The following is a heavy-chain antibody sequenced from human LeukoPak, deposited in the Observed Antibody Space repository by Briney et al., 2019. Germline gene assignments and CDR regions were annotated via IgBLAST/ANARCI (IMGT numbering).Heavy chain of an antibody. D-gene: IGHD1-26*01. J-gene: IGHJ3*01. CDR3: AKTRSGTCYGDSFDV. Sequence: SETLSLTCAVSGDSISRSDWWAWIRQPPGKGLEWLGNIYYSGRIYHNPSLQTRVIMSVDSSKNQFSLRLASVTAVDTAVYYCAKTRSGTCYGDSFDVWGQGILVTVSS. V-gene: IGHV4-28*05. CDR2: IYYSGRI. CDR1: GDSISRSDW.